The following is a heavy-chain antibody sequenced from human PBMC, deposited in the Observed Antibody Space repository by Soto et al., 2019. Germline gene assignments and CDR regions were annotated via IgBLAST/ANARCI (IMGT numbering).Heavy chain of an antibody. CDR3: AKEDYGDFDAFDI. CDR2: ISGSGGST. D-gene: IGHD4-17*01. V-gene: IGHV3-23*01. Sequence: GGSLRLSCAASEFTFSNYAMSWVRQAPGKGLEWVSAISGSGGSTYYADSVKGRFTISRDNSKNTLYLQMNSLRAEDTAVYYCAKEDYGDFDAFDIWGQGTMVTVSS. CDR1: EFTFSNYA. J-gene: IGHJ3*02.